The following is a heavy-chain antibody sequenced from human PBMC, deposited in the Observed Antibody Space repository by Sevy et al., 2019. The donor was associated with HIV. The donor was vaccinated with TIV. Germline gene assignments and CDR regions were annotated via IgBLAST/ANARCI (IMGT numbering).Heavy chain of an antibody. CDR3: ARAGSGWYDHYFDD. D-gene: IGHD6-19*01. V-gene: IGHV1-8*01. CDR2: MSPKSGNT. Sequence: ASVKVSCKTSGYTFTSYDINWVRQATGQGLEWMGWMSPKSGNTGYAQKFQGRLTMTRNTSISTAYMELSSLRSDDTAVYHWARAGSGWYDHYFDDWGQGTLVTVSS. J-gene: IGHJ4*02. CDR1: GYTFTSYD.